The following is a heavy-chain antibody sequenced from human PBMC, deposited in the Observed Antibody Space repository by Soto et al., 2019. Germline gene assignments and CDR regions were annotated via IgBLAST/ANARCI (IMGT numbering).Heavy chain of an antibody. CDR2: IYYSGST. CDR3: VNDYGDYKSYYGMDV. J-gene: IGHJ6*02. D-gene: IGHD4-17*01. V-gene: IGHV4-39*01. Sequence: QLQLQESGPGLVKPSETLSLTCTVSGAAVTSSTYYWGWIRQPPGKGLEWIGSIYYSGSTYYNPSLRSRVTISVDTSKNQVSLKLTSVTAADTALYYCVNDYGDYKSYYGMDVWGQGTTVTVSS. CDR1: GAAVTSSTYY.